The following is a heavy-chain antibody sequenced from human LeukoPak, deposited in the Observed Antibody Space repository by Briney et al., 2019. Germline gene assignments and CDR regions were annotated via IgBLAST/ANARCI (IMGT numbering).Heavy chain of an antibody. Sequence: PGGSLRLSCAASGFTFSSYAMSWVRQAPGKGLEWVSAISGSGGSTYYAVSVKGRFTISRDNSKNTLYLQMNSLRAEDTAVYYCARVWELSFDYWGQGTLVTVAS. D-gene: IGHD1-26*01. CDR3: ARVWELSFDY. V-gene: IGHV3-23*01. CDR1: GFTFSSYA. J-gene: IGHJ4*02. CDR2: ISGSGGST.